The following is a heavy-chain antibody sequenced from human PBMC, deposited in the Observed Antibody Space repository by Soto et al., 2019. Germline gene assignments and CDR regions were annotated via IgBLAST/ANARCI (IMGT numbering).Heavy chain of an antibody. Sequence: EVQLVESGGGLVQPGGSLRLSCAASGFTVSSNYMSWVRQAPGKGLEWVSVIYSGGSTYYADSVKGRFTISRDNSKNTLYLQKPRLRVEHTAVYYCVSIPPPYCGGDCYSSEYAFDIWGQGTMVTVSS. J-gene: IGHJ3*02. CDR1: GFTVSSNY. CDR2: IYSGGST. V-gene: IGHV3-66*01. D-gene: IGHD2-21*01. CDR3: VSIPPPYCGGDCYSSEYAFDI.